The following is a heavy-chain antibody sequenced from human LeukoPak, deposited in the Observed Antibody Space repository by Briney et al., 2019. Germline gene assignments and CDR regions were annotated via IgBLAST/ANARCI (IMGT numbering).Heavy chain of an antibody. Sequence: GGSLSLSCSASGITFSSYDMHWVRQATVKGLEWVPAIGTAGDTYYPGSVKGRFTISRENAKTSLYLQMNSLRAGDTVFFFKQKTAYEILTGQPIFDYWGQGTLVTVSS. V-gene: IGHV3-13*01. CDR3: QKTAYEILTGQPIFDY. D-gene: IGHD3-9*01. J-gene: IGHJ4*02. CDR2: IGTAGDT. CDR1: GITFSSYD.